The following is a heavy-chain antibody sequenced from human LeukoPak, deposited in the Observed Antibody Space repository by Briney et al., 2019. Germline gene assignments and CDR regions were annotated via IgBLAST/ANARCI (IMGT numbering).Heavy chain of an antibody. CDR2: IYHSGST. Sequence: PSETLSLTCAVSGGSISSSNWWSWVRPPPGKGLEWIGEIYHSGSTNYNPSLKSRVTISVDKSKNQFSLKLSSVTAADTAVYYCARDTAYDSSGYYFDWGQGTLVTVSS. CDR1: GGSISSSNW. V-gene: IGHV4-4*02. J-gene: IGHJ4*02. CDR3: ARDTAYDSSGYYFD. D-gene: IGHD3-22*01.